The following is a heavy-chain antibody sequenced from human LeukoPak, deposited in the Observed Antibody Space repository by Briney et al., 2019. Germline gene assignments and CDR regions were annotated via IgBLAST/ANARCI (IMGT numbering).Heavy chain of an antibody. Sequence: GGSLRLSCAASGFTFSSYGMHWVRQAPGKGPEWVAVISYDGSNKYYADSVKGRFTISRGNSKNTLYLQMNSLRAEDTAVYYCARPAAAGTEDDAFDIWGQETMVTVSS. CDR3: ARPAAAGTEDDAFDI. V-gene: IGHV3-30*03. CDR2: ISYDGSNK. J-gene: IGHJ3*02. D-gene: IGHD6-13*01. CDR1: GFTFSSYG.